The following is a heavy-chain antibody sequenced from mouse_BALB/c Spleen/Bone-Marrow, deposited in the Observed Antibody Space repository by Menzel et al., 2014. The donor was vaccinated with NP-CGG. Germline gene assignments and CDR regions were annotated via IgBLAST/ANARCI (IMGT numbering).Heavy chain of an antibody. V-gene: IGHV5-6*01. CDR3: ARHLSLRSSNTMDY. Sequence: EVQVVESGGDLVKPGGSLKLSCAASGFTFSHYGMSWVRQTPDKRLEWVATIGSGGTYIYYSDSVKGRFTISRDNAKNILYLQMSSLKSEDTAMYYCARHLSLRSSNTMDYWGQGTSVTVSS. D-gene: IGHD1-1*01. CDR2: IGSGGTYI. CDR1: GFTFSHYG. J-gene: IGHJ4*01.